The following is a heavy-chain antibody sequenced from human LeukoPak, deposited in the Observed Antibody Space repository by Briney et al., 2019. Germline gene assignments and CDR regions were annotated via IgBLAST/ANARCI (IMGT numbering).Heavy chain of an antibody. J-gene: IGHJ4*02. D-gene: IGHD2-21*01. Sequence: SETLSLTCTVSGGSISSYYWSWIRQPPGKGLEWIGYIYYSGSTNYNPSLKSRVTISVDTSKNQFSLKLSSVTAADTAVYYCARDSDCGGDCWVDYWGQGTLVTVSS. CDR2: IYYSGST. V-gene: IGHV4-59*12. CDR1: GGSISSYY. CDR3: ARDSDCGGDCWVDY.